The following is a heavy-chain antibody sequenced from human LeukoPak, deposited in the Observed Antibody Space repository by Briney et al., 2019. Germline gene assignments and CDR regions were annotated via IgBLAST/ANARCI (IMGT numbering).Heavy chain of an antibody. CDR2: IFYSGSA. D-gene: IGHD2/OR15-2a*01. Sequence: SETLSLTCTVSGGSISSGDYYWNWIRQHPEKSLEWIGYIFYSGSAYYNPSLKSRVTISVDTSKNQFSLKLSSVTAADTAVYYCARGSTLIPGFDYWGQGTLVTVSS. CDR3: ARGSTLIPGFDY. CDR1: GGSISSGDYY. V-gene: IGHV4-31*03. J-gene: IGHJ4*02.